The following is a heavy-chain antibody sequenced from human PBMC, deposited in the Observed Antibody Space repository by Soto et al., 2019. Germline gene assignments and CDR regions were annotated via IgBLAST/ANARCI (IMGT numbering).Heavy chain of an antibody. CDR1: GGSLSGYY. D-gene: IGHD1-26*01. V-gene: IGHV4-34*01. Sequence: QVQLQQRGAGLLKPSETLPLTCAVYGGSLSGYYWSWIRQPPGKALEWIGEFNHSGDTNYNPSLKSRVSISADTSKNEVFLNLSSVTAADTAMYYCARHHVRGRTIAGAAEFWGQGTLVTVSS. J-gene: IGHJ4*02. CDR2: FNHSGDT. CDR3: ARHHVRGRTIAGAAEF.